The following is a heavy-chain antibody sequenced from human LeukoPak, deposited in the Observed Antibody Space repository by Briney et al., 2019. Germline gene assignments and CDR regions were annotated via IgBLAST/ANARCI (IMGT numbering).Heavy chain of an antibody. CDR2: IIPIFGTA. CDR1: GGTFSSYA. CDR3: AGAPIERGTLRLAH. V-gene: IGHV1-69*05. J-gene: IGHJ4*02. Sequence: ASVKLSCTASGGTFSSYAISWVREAPGQGLEWMGGIIPIFGTANYAQKFQGRVTITTDESTSTAYMELSSLRSEDTAVYYCAGAPIERGTLRLAHWGQGTLVTVSS. D-gene: IGHD3-3*01.